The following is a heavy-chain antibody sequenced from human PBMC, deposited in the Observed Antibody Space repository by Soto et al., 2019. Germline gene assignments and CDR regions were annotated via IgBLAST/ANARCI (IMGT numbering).Heavy chain of an antibody. CDR2: FYWDDDK. J-gene: IGHJ4*02. Sequence: QITLKESGPTLVKPTQTLTLTCTFSGFSLSSPAVRVHWIRQPPGKALEWLAFFYWDDDKQYSPSLRSRITITKDTSKNQLVLTMNNVEPVDTATYYCAHGSGWLSDYWGQGTLVTVSS. V-gene: IGHV2-5*02. CDR1: GFSLSSPAVR. CDR3: AHGSGWLSDY. D-gene: IGHD6-19*01.